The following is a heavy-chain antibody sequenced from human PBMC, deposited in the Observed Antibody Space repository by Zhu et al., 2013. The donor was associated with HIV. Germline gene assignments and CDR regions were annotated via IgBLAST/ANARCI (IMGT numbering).Heavy chain of an antibody. D-gene: IGHD3-10*01. CDR3: AAAGGSGSYYDY. CDR2: ISSSSSYI. Sequence: VQLVESGGGLVQPGGSLRLSCAASGFTFSSYEMNWVRQAPGKGLEWVSSISSSSSYIYYADSVKGRFTISRDNAKNSLYLQMNSLRAEDTAVYYCAAAGGSGSYYDYWGQGTLVTVSS. J-gene: IGHJ4*02. CDR1: GFTFSSYE. V-gene: IGHV3-48*03.